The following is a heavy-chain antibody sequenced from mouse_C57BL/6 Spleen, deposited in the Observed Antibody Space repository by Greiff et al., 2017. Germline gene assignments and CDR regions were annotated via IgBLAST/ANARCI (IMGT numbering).Heavy chain of an antibody. CDR1: GYTFTDYY. D-gene: IGHD1-1*01. CDR2: INPYNGGT. Sequence: EVQLQQSGPVLVKPGASVKMSCKASGYTFTDYYMNWVKQSHGKSLEWIGVINPYNGGTSYNQKFKGKATLTVDKSSSTAYMELNSLTSEDSAVYYCARRGYGSSPYFDYWGQGTTLTVSS. CDR3: ARRGYGSSPYFDY. V-gene: IGHV1-19*01. J-gene: IGHJ2*01.